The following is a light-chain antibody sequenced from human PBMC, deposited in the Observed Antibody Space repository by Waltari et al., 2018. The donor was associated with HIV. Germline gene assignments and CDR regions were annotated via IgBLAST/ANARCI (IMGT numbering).Light chain of an antibody. V-gene: IGLV2-14*01. CDR2: EVS. CDR1: SSDVGGYNY. J-gene: IGLJ2*01. Sequence: QSALTQPASVSGSPGQSITISCTGTSSDVGGYNYVSWYQQHPGKAPKLMIYEVSNRPSGVSNLFSGSKSGNTASLTISGLQAEDEADYYCSSYTSSSTLLFGGGTKLTVL. CDR3: SSYTSSSTLL.